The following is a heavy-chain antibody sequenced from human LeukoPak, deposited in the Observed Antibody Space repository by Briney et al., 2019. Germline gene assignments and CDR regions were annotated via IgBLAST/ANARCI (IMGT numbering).Heavy chain of an antibody. CDR3: AREQYYYDSSGYTDY. CDR2: ISYDGSNK. V-gene: IGHV3-30*04. Sequence: GGSLRLSCAASGFTFSSYAMHWVRQAPGKGLEWVAVISYDGSNKYYADSVKGRFTISRDNSKNTLYLQKNSLRAEDTAVYYCAREQYYYDSSGYTDYWGQGTLVTVSS. D-gene: IGHD3-22*01. J-gene: IGHJ4*02. CDR1: GFTFSSYA.